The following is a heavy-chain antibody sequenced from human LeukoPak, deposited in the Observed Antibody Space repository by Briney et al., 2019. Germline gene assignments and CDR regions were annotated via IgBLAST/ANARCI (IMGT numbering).Heavy chain of an antibody. J-gene: IGHJ6*03. CDR3: AKGYGSGTFPYYMDV. D-gene: IGHD3-10*01. CDR1: GFTFSDYY. Sequence: GGSLRLSCAASGFTFSDYYMSWIRQAPGKGLEWVSYISSSGSTIYYADSVKGRFTISRDNSKNSLYLQMNSLRTEDTALYYCAKGYGSGTFPYYMDVWGKGTTVTISS. CDR2: ISSSGSTI. V-gene: IGHV3-11*01.